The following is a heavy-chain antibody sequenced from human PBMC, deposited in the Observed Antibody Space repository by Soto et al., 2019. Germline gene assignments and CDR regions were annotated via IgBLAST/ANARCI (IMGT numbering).Heavy chain of an antibody. V-gene: IGHV4-4*02. CDR2: LYHSGRT. CDR1: GGSISTNW. Sequence: QVQLQESGPGLMKPSGTLSLTCAVSGGSISTNWWSWVRQPPGKGLEWIGELYHSGRTNYNPSLENRVTMSVDKSQNHLSLILTSVTAADTAVYYCARHIAVSGTRGFDFWGQGTLVTVSS. CDR3: ARHIAVSGTRGFDF. J-gene: IGHJ4*02. D-gene: IGHD6-19*01.